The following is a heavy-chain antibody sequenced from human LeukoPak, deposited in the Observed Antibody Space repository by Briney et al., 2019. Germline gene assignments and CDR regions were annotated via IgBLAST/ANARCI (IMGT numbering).Heavy chain of an antibody. V-gene: IGHV1-18*01. CDR1: TSR. CDR2: IGSYGGDT. D-gene: IGHD3-22*01. Sequence: ASVKVSCKATSRISWVRQAPGQGLEWMGWIGSYGGDTYYAQKFQGRVTVTTDTSTSTVYMELRRLRSDDTAVYYCARDLWNFYDDSGYYRDFDSWGQGTLVTVSS. J-gene: IGHJ5*01. CDR3: ARDLWNFYDDSGYYRDFDS.